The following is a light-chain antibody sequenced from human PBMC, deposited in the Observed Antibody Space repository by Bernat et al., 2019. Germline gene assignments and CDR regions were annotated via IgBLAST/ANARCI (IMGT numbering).Light chain of an antibody. CDR2: HAS. CDR3: QQYSDWPPLT. Sequence: EIVMTQSPGTLSVTPGGGATLSCRASRSIGINVAWYQQKPGQAPRLLIYHASTRATDIPARFGGRGSGTEFSLTISSLESEDSGVYYCQQYSDWPPLTFGGGTTVEIK. J-gene: IGKJ4*01. V-gene: IGKV3-15*01. CDR1: RSIGIN.